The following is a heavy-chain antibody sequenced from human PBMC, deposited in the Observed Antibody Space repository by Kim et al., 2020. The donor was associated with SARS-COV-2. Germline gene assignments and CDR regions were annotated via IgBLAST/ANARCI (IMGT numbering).Heavy chain of an antibody. CDR1: GGSISSSSYY. J-gene: IGHJ5*02. CDR2: IYYSGST. V-gene: IGHV4-39*01. CDR3: ARLVATVTTDNWFDP. Sequence: SETLSLTCTVSGGSISSSSYYWGWIRQPPGKGLEWIGSIYYSGSTYYNPSLKSRVTISVDTSKNQFSLKLSSVTAADTAVYYCARLVATVTTDNWFDPWGQGTLVTVSS. D-gene: IGHD4-17*01.